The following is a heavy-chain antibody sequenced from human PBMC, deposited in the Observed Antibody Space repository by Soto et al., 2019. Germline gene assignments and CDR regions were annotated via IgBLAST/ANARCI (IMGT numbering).Heavy chain of an antibody. Sequence: QVQLVQSGAEEKKPGASVKVSCKASGYTFTSYAMHWVRQAPGQRLEWMGWINAGNGNTKYSQKFQGRVTITRDTTANTAYMELSSRRSEDAAGNYSASDGAAADHWGQGTLVTVSS. CDR2: INAGNGNT. CDR1: GYTFTSYA. J-gene: IGHJ4*02. CDR3: ASDGAAADH. V-gene: IGHV1-3*05. D-gene: IGHD6-13*01.